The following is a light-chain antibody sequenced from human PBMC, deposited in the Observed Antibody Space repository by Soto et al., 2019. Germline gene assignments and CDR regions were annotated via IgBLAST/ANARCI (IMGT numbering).Light chain of an antibody. CDR1: ASGIGRYNY. CDR2: EVT. CDR3: NSYVGSNNYV. J-gene: IGLJ1*01. V-gene: IGLV2-8*01. Sequence: QSALTQPPSASGCPGQSVTISCIGTASGIGRYNYVSWYQHHPGKAPKLIIYEVTKRPSGVPDRFSGSKSGNTASLTVSGLQADDEADYYCNSYVGSNNYVFGTGTKVTVL.